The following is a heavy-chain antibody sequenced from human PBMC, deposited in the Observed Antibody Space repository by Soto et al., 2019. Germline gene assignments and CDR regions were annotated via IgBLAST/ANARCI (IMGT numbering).Heavy chain of an antibody. V-gene: IGHV3-30-3*01. CDR2: ISYDGSNK. Sequence: GGSLRLSCAAYGFTFSSYAMHWVRQAPGKGLEWVAVISYDGSNKYYADSVKGRFTISRDNSKNTLYLQMNSLRAEDTAVYYCARASLLSMVRGVNGYWGQGTLVTVSS. D-gene: IGHD3-10*01. J-gene: IGHJ4*02. CDR1: GFTFSSYA. CDR3: ARASLLSMVRGVNGY.